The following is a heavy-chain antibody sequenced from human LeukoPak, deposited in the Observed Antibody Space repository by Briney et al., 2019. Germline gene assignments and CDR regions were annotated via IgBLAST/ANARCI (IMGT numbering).Heavy chain of an antibody. D-gene: IGHD2-15*01. Sequence: GGSLRLSCAASGFTFSNYSMNWVRQAPGKGLEWVSYISSSSSTIYYADSVKGRFTISRDNAKNSLYLQMNSLRAEDTAVYYCASARVVVVAEGAFDIWGQGTMVTVSS. J-gene: IGHJ3*02. V-gene: IGHV3-48*01. CDR2: ISSSSSTI. CDR1: GFTFSNYS. CDR3: ASARVVVVAEGAFDI.